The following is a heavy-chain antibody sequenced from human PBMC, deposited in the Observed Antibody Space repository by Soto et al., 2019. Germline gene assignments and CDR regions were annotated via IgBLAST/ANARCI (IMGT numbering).Heavy chain of an antibody. V-gene: IGHV2-5*02. CDR3: ALKPYYYGSGSYYNWFDP. CDR2: IYWDDDK. D-gene: IGHD3-10*01. Sequence: QITLKESGPPLVKPTQTLTLTCTFSGFSLSTSGVGVGWIRQPPGKALEWLALIYWDDDKRYSPSLKSRLTITKDTSKNQVVLTMTNMDPVDTATYYCALKPYYYGSGSYYNWFDPWGQGTLVTVSS. J-gene: IGHJ5*02. CDR1: GFSLSTSGVG.